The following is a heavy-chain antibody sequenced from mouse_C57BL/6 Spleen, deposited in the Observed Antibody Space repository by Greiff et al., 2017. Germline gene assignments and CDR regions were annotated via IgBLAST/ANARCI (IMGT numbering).Heavy chain of an antibody. CDR1: GYAFSSYW. J-gene: IGHJ2*01. CDR2: IYPGDGDT. V-gene: IGHV1-80*01. D-gene: IGHD4-1*01. Sequence: VQLVESGAELVKPGASVKISCKASGYAFSSYWMNWVKQRPGKGLEWIGQIYPGDGDTNYNGKFKGKATLTADKSSSTAYMQLSSLTSEDSAVYFCARSDGTGYFDYWGQGTTLTVSS. CDR3: ARSDGTGYFDY.